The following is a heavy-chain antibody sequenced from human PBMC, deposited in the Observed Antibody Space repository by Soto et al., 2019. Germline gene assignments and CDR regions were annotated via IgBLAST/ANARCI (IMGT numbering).Heavy chain of an antibody. Sequence: QVQLVQSGAEVKKPGASLRVSCETSGGTSTIYTITWVRQAPGQGLQWMGRIVPTLRITNYAQEFQGRLTITADSSTSTAHIQQTSLTSEDTAVYYCATDKYGAGRVGVHFWGQGTLVTVSS. CDR2: IVPTLRIT. CDR3: ATDKYGAGRVGVHF. D-gene: IGHD3-3*02. V-gene: IGHV1-69*08. CDR1: GGTSTIYT. J-gene: IGHJ4*02.